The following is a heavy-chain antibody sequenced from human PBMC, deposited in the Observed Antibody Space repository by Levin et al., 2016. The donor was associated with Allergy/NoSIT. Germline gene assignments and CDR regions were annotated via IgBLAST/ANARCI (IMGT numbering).Heavy chain of an antibody. J-gene: IGHJ4*02. CDR2: IYYRGST. Sequence: SETLSLTCTVSGGSISSYYWSWIRQPPGKGLEWVGYIYYRGSTSYNPSLRSRVTISADTSKNQFSLKLSSVTAADTAVYYCARRIVGDVAFEYWGQGILVTVSS. D-gene: IGHD1-26*01. V-gene: IGHV4-59*01. CDR3: ARRIVGDVAFEY. CDR1: GGSISSYY.